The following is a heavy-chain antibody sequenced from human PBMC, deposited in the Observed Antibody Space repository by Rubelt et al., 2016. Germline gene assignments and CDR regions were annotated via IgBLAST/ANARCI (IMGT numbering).Heavy chain of an antibody. CDR1: GGSINSYY. CDR3: ARSGKQWDALDY. Sequence: QVQLQESGPGLVKPSETLSLTCTVSGGSINSYYWSWIRQPPGKGLEWIGHIYYSGSTNYNPSLKSLSTVSVVPAKTQFSLKLNSVTAADTAVYYCARSGKQWDALDYWGQGTLVTVSS. D-gene: IGHD6-19*01. CDR2: IYYSGST. J-gene: IGHJ4*02. V-gene: IGHV4-59*08.